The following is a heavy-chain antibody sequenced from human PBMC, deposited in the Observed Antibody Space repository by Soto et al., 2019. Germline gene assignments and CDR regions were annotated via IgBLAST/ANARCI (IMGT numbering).Heavy chain of an antibody. CDR2: ISGYNGNK. V-gene: IGHV1-18*04. CDR3: ARDTSGWSQGNYYYYGLDV. Sequence: QVQLVQSGAEVKKPGASVKVSCKVSGYTFTSYGVSWVRQAPGQGLEWMGWISGYNGNKHIAQDLQGRLTMTTDKSTRTAYMELRTLKSDDTAVYYCARDTSGWSQGNYYYYGLDVWGQGTTVTVSS. D-gene: IGHD6-19*01. CDR1: GYTFTSYG. J-gene: IGHJ6*02.